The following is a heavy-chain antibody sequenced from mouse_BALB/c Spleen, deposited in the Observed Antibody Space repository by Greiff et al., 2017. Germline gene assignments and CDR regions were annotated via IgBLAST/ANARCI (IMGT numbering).Heavy chain of an antibody. J-gene: IGHJ4*01. V-gene: IGHV1-7*01. CDR1: GYTFTSYW. CDR2: INPSTGYT. CDR3: TRRGRMDY. Sequence: QVQLQQSGAELAKPGASVKMSCKASGYTFTSYWMHWVKQRPGQGLEWIGYINPSTGYTEYNQKFKDKATLTVDKSSSTAYMQLSSLTSEDSAVDYCTRRGRMDYWGQGTSVTVSA.